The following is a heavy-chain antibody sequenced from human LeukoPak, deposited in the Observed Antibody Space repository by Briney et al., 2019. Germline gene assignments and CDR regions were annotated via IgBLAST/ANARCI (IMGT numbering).Heavy chain of an antibody. D-gene: IGHD5-18*01. CDR1: GGSISSYY. Sequence: SETLSLTCTVSGGSISSYYWSWIRQPAGKGLEWIGRIYTSGSTNYSPSLKSRVTISVDTSKNQFSLKLSSVTAADTAVYYCARDLYSYGSEYFDYWGQGTLVTVSS. V-gene: IGHV4-4*07. J-gene: IGHJ4*02. CDR2: IYTSGST. CDR3: ARDLYSYGSEYFDY.